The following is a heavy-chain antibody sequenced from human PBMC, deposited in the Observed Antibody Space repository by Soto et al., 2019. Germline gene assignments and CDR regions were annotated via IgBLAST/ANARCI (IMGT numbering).Heavy chain of an antibody. CDR3: ARAEVVDTAPSRAFDI. V-gene: IGHV3-30-3*01. D-gene: IGHD5-18*01. Sequence: QVQLVESGGGVVQPGRSLRLSCAASGFTFSSYAMHWVRQAPGKGLEWVSVISYDGSNKYYADSVKGRFTISRDNSKNTLYLQMNSLRAEDTAVYYCARAEVVDTAPSRAFDIWGQGTMVTVSS. CDR1: GFTFSSYA. CDR2: ISYDGSNK. J-gene: IGHJ3*02.